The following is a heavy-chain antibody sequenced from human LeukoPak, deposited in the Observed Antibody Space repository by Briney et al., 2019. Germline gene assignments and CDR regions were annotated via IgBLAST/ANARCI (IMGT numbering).Heavy chain of an antibody. CDR2: IYYSGST. V-gene: IGHV4-59*01. J-gene: IGHJ6*03. Sequence: SETLSLTCTVSGGSISSYYWSWIRQPPGKGLEWIGYIYYSGSTNYNPSLKSRVTISVDTSKNQFSLKLSSATAADTAVYYCARMYYDFWSGSTPTYYYYYMDVWGKGTTVTVSS. D-gene: IGHD3-3*01. CDR1: GGSISSYY. CDR3: ARMYYDFWSGSTPTYYYYYMDV.